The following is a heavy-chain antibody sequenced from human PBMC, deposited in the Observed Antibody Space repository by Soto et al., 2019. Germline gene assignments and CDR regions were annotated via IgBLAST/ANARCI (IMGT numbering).Heavy chain of an antibody. D-gene: IGHD5-12*01. CDR3: ATQALDGYYYFDY. J-gene: IGHJ4*02. V-gene: IGHV3-23*01. CDR2: ISGSGAST. Sequence: GGSLRLSCAASGFTFSRYAMSGVRQAPGKGLEWVSAISGSGASTYYADSVKGRFTISRDNSKNTLYLQMNSLRADDSAVYYCATQALDGYYYFDYWGQGSLVTVSS. CDR1: GFTFSRYA.